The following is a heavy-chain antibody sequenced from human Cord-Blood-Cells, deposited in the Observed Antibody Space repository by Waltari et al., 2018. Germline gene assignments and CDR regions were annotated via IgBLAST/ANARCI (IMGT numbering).Heavy chain of an antibody. CDR3: ARRNWGWCAFDI. D-gene: IGHD7-27*01. Sequence: QVQLQQWGAGLLKPSETLSLTCAVYGGSFSGYYWSWIRQPPGKGLEWIGEINHSGSTNSNPSLKSRVTISVDTSKSQFSLKLSSVTAADTAVYYCARRNWGWCAFDIWGQGTMVTDSS. CDR2: INHSGST. CDR1: GGSFSGYY. J-gene: IGHJ3*02. V-gene: IGHV4-34*01.